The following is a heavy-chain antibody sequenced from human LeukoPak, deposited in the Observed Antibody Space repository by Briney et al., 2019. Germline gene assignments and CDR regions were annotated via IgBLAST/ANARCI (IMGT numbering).Heavy chain of an antibody. Sequence: GGSLRLSCEASGFTFSAYWMNWVRQAPGKGLEWVSSISSSSSYIYYADSVKGRFTISRDNAKNSLYLQMNSLRAEDTAVYYCATYSSSFYNYWGQGTLVTVSS. D-gene: IGHD6-13*01. J-gene: IGHJ4*02. CDR1: GFTFSAYW. V-gene: IGHV3-21*01. CDR3: ATYSSSFYNY. CDR2: ISSSSSYI.